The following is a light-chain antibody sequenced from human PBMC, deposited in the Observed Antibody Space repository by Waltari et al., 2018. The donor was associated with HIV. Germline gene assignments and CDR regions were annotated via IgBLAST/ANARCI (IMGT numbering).Light chain of an antibody. CDR2: YDV. Sequence: QSVLTQPPSVSEAPRQRVTISCSGSSSNIGNNAVNWYQQLPGKAPKLLLYYDVLLPSGVSDRFSGSKSGTSASLAISWLQSEDEADYYCAAWDDSLNGPVFGGGTKLTVL. V-gene: IGLV1-36*01. CDR3: AAWDDSLNGPV. CDR1: SSNIGNNA. J-gene: IGLJ2*01.